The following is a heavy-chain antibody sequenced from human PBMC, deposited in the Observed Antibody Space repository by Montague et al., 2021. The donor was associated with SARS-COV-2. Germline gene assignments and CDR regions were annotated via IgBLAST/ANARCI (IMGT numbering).Heavy chain of an antibody. V-gene: IGHV6-1*01. D-gene: IGHD2-2*01. Sequence: CAISGDSVASLTACWDCSTQAPSRGVQGRRRIYYRSKWYNDYSESVKSRITIDPDTSKHQFSLHLNSVTPEDTAVYYCARIPVGSKYYFDFWGQGTLVTVSS. CDR3: ARIPVGSKYYFDF. CDR2: IYYRSKWYN. J-gene: IGHJ4*02. CDR1: GDSVASLTAC.